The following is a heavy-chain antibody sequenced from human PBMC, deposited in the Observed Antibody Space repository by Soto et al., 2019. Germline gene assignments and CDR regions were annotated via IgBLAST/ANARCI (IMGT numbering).Heavy chain of an antibody. V-gene: IGHV2-5*02. D-gene: IGHD2-21*02. CDR3: IQSRCGGDCLQSYASHYYYGMDV. CDR1: GFSLSTSGVG. Sequence: QITLKESGPTLVKPTQTLTLTCTFSGFSLSTSGVGVGWIRQPPGKALEWLALIYWDDDKRYSPSLRSRLTIYKDTSKNQVVLTMTNMDPVDTATYYCIQSRCGGDCLQSYASHYYYGMDVWGQGTTVTVSS. CDR2: IYWDDDK. J-gene: IGHJ6*02.